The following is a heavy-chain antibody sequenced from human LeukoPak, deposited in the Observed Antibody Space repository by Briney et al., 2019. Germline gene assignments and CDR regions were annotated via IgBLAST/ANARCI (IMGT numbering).Heavy chain of an antibody. D-gene: IGHD5-24*01. Sequence: ASVKLSCKASGYTFTSYYMHWVRQAPGQGLEWMGIINTSSGSTTYAQKFPGRVTMTKDSSTSTVYMALSSLRSEDPAVSYYWRSKMAGDYWGQGTLVTVSS. CDR1: GYTFTSYY. J-gene: IGHJ4*02. CDR2: INTSSGST. CDR3: WRSKMAGDY. V-gene: IGHV1-46*01.